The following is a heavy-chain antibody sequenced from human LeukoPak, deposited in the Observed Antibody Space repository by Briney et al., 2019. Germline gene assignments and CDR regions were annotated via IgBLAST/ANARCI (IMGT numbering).Heavy chain of an antibody. D-gene: IGHD6-19*01. CDR3: AREKKTWYSSGWYSRVNNWFDP. J-gene: IGHJ5*02. CDR2: IYYSGST. CDR1: GGTISSSSYY. Sequence: SETLSLTCTVSGGTISSSSYYWGWIRQPPGKGLEWIGSIYYSGSTYYNPSLKSRVTISVDTSENQFSLKLSSVTAADTAVYYCAREKKTWYSSGWYSRVNNWFDPWGQGTLVTVSS. V-gene: IGHV4-39*07.